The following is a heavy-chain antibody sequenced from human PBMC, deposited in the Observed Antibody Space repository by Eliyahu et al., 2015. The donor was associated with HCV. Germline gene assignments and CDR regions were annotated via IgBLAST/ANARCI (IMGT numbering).Heavy chain of an antibody. V-gene: IGHV3-7*01. CDR2: GSEN. Sequence: GSENYYVDSVKGRFTISRDNAKNSLYLQMNSLRAEDTAVYYCARSFYGDYAYWGQGTLVTVSS. J-gene: IGHJ4*02. CDR3: ARSFYGDYAY. D-gene: IGHD4-17*01.